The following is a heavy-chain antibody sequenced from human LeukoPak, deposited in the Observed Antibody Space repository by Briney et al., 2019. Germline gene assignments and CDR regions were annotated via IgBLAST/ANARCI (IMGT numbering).Heavy chain of an antibody. Sequence: GGSLRLSCAASGFSFSDHYMDWVRQAPGKGLEWVGRIRKEDDNYITQYAASVKDRFTISRDDSKSSLYLHMNSLKVEDTALYYCARVYSSDWEVSDYWGQGTLVTVSS. CDR2: IRKEDDNYIT. J-gene: IGHJ4*02. V-gene: IGHV3-72*01. CDR3: ARVYSSDWEVSDY. CDR1: GFSFSDHY. D-gene: IGHD6-19*01.